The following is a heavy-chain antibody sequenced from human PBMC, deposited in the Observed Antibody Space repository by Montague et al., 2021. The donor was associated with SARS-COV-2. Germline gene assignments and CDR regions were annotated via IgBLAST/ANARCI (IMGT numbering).Heavy chain of an antibody. V-gene: IGHV4-39*01. J-gene: IGHJ4*02. CDR1: GGSISSSSYN. D-gene: IGHD1-1*01. Sequence: SETLSLTCTVSGGSISSSSYNWGWIRQPPRKGLEWIGSVHYSGRPYYNPSLKSRVTIYVDTSKNQLSLKLSSVTAADTAVYYCTRHVHMTWPEPSPGFDYWGQGTLVTVSS. CDR2: VHYSGRP. CDR3: TRHVHMTWPEPSPGFDY.